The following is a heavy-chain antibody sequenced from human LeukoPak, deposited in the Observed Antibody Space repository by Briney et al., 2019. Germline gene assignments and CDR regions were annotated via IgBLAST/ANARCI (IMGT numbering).Heavy chain of an antibody. V-gene: IGHV3-30*18. D-gene: IGHD1-26*01. CDR2: ISDDGSKT. CDR3: AKWSGSYKCVDF. Sequence: GGSLRLSCAASGFTFSFYDMHWVRQAPGKGLEWVAVISDDGSKTYYVDSVKGRFTISRDNSKNTLYLQMDSLRAEDTAVYYCAKWSGSYKCVDFWGQGALVTVSS. CDR1: GFTFSFYD. J-gene: IGHJ4*02.